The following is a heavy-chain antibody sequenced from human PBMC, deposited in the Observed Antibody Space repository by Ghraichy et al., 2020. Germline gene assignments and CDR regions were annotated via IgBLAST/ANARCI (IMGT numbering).Heavy chain of an antibody. J-gene: IGHJ4*02. Sequence: ETLSLTCAASGFTLSRYSMTWVRQAPGKGLEYVSAISSNGGSTYYADSVKGRFTISRDNSKNTLYLQMSSLRAEDTAVYYCVKPSYSSGWYWGQGTLVTVSS. CDR3: VKPSYSSGWY. V-gene: IGHV3-64D*09. CDR1: GFTLSRYS. D-gene: IGHD6-19*01. CDR2: ISSNGGST.